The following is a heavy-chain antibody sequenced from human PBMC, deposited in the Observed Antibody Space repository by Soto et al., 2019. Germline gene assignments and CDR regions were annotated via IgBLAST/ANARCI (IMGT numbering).Heavy chain of an antibody. J-gene: IGHJ6*02. D-gene: IGHD2-2*01. Sequence: QLQLQESGSGLVKPSQTLSLTCAVSGGSISSGGYSWSWIRQPPGKGLEWIGYIYHSGSTYYNPSLKSRVTISVDRSTNQFSLKLSSVTAADTAVYYCARGTRPSLPYYYYYGMDVWGQGTTVTVSS. V-gene: IGHV4-30-2*01. CDR3: ARGTRPSLPYYYYYGMDV. CDR2: IYHSGST. CDR1: GGSISSGGYS.